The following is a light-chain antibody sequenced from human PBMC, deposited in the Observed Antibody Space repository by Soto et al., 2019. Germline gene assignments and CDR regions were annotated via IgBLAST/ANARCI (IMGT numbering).Light chain of an antibody. Sequence: AIRMTQSPSSFSASTGDRVTITCRASQGISSHLAWYQQKRGKAPKLLIFAASTLQSEVPSRFSGSGSGTDFTLTISCLQSEDFATYYCQQYYSYPRTFGQGTKVEIK. J-gene: IGKJ1*01. CDR2: AAS. CDR1: QGISSH. V-gene: IGKV1-8*01. CDR3: QQYYSYPRT.